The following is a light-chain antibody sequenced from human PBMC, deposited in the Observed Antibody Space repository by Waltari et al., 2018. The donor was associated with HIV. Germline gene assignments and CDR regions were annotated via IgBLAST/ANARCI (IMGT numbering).Light chain of an antibody. CDR3: ATWDDNLNAYV. Sequence: QSVLTQPPSVSGPPGQRVTIPCSGGNSHIKKFDVSWYQHLPGKAPKLLIYQDDVAPSGVSDRFSGFKSGPSASLAISGLLSEDEADYYCATWDDNLNAYVFGTGTTVTAL. V-gene: IGLV1-36*01. CDR1: NSHIKKFD. J-gene: IGLJ1*01. CDR2: QDD.